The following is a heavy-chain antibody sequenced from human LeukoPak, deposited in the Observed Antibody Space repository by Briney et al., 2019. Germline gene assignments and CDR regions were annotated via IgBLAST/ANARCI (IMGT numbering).Heavy chain of an antibody. V-gene: IGHV3-21*01. CDR2: ISSSSKYI. CDR1: GFTFRSYS. Sequence: PGGSLRLSCADSGFTFRSYSMNWVRQAPGKGLEWVSSISSSSKYIYYADSVKGRFTSSRDKAKNSLYLQMNSLRAEDTATYYCARGLVPAAVEFDYWGQGTLVTVSS. J-gene: IGHJ4*02. CDR3: ARGLVPAAVEFDY. D-gene: IGHD2-2*01.